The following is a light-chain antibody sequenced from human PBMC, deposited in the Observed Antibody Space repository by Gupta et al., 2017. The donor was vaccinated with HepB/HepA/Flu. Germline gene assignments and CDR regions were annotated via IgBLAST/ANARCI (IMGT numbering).Light chain of an antibody. J-gene: IGKJ1*01. CDR1: QDIGTY. CDR3: QRYIRAPWT. Sequence: DIQMTQSPSSLSASVGDRVTITCRASQDIGTYLAWYQQKPGQVPKLLIYVASTLQSGVPSRFSASGSVTDFPLTISSLQPEDVATYYCQRYIRAPWTFGQGTKVEIK. V-gene: IGKV1-27*01. CDR2: VAS.